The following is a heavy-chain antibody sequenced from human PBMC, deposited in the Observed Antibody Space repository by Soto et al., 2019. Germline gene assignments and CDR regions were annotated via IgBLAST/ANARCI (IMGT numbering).Heavy chain of an antibody. CDR1: WFSFSDYY. CDR2: ISSSGYPI. V-gene: IGHV3-11*01. J-gene: IGHJ6*01. Sequence: PGGSLRRSCAASWFSFSDYYMTWIRQAPWEGLEWVSYISSSGYPIYYADSVKGRFTTSMDNAKNSVYLQMNSLRAEDTAVYYCARDNRRFWNGYYSRYDYYGMALWAQGTTVTVSS. D-gene: IGHD3-3*01. CDR3: ARDNRRFWNGYYSRYDYYGMAL.